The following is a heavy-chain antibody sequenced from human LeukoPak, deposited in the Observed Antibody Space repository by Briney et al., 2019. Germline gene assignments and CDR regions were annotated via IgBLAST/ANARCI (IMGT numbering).Heavy chain of an antibody. CDR1: GFTFSDYY. D-gene: IGHD2-2*01. CDR3: ARGVMPQLPDWFDP. Sequence: GGSLRLSCAASGFTFSDYYMSWIRQAPGKGLEWVSYISSSGSTIYYADSVKGRFTISRDNAKNSLYMQMNSLRAEDTAVYYCARGVMPQLPDWFDPWGQGTLVTVSS. CDR2: ISSSGSTI. V-gene: IGHV3-11*04. J-gene: IGHJ5*02.